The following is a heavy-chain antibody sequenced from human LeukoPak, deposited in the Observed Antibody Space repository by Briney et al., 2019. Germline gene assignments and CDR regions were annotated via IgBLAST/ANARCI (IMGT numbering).Heavy chain of an antibody. V-gene: IGHV1-69*05. CDR1: GYTFTGYY. D-gene: IGHD6-13*01. Sequence: ASVNVSCKASGYTFTGYYMHWVRQAPGQGLEWMGGIIPIFGTANYAQKFQGRVTITTDESTSTAYMELSSLRSEDTAVYYCARGRGIAALRLYYYYYMDVWGKGTTVTVSS. J-gene: IGHJ6*03. CDR3: ARGRGIAALRLYYYYYMDV. CDR2: IIPIFGTA.